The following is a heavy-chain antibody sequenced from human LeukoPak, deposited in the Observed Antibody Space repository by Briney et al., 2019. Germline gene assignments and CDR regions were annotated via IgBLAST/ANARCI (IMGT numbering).Heavy chain of an antibody. V-gene: IGHV3-30*03. D-gene: IGHD3-22*01. Sequence: PGGSLRLSCAASGFTFSSYGMHWVRQAPGKGLEWVAIISYDGSNTYYADSVKGRFTVSRDNSKNTLYLQMNSLRAEDTAVYYCARPYDTRGYFPDYWGQGTLVTVSS. CDR2: ISYDGSNT. CDR3: ARPYDTRGYFPDY. J-gene: IGHJ4*02. CDR1: GFTFSSYG.